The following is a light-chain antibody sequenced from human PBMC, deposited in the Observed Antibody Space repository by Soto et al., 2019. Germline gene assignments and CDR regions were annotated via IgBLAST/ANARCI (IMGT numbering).Light chain of an antibody. CDR2: GAS. CDR3: QQYGSLSWT. CDR1: QSVSSY. J-gene: IGKJ1*01. Sequence: EIVLTQSPATLSLSPGERATISCRASQSVSSYLAWYQQKPGQAPRVIIFGASGRATGIPDRFSGSGSGTDFTLTISRLEPEDFAVYYCQQYGSLSWTFGQGTKVDIK. V-gene: IGKV3-20*01.